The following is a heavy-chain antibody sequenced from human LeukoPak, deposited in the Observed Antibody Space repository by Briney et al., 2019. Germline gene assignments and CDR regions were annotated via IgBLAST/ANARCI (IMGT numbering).Heavy chain of an antibody. D-gene: IGHD3-3*01. CDR2: ISAYNGNT. Sequence: ASVKVSCKASGYTFTSYGISWVRQAPGQGLEWMGWISAYNGNTNYAQKLQGRVTMTTDTSTSTAYMELRSLRSDDTAVYYCARYSYDFWSGYPPEYGMDVWGQGTTVTVSS. V-gene: IGHV1-18*04. J-gene: IGHJ6*02. CDR3: ARYSYDFWSGYPPEYGMDV. CDR1: GYTFTSYG.